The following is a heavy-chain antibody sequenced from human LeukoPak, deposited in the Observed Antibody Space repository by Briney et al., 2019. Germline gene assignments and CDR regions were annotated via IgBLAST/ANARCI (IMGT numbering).Heavy chain of an antibody. D-gene: IGHD2-8*01. J-gene: IGHJ5*02. CDR1: GYSFTAYS. CDR2: INPNSGDT. CDR3: ARDGLMVYDNWFDR. V-gene: IGHV1-2*02. Sequence: AASVKVSCKASGYSFTAYSLHWVRQAPGQGLEWMGFINPNSGDTNYAQKFQGRVTMTRDTSINTAYMELSRLSSDDTAVYYCARDGLMVYDNWFDRWGQGTLVTVSS.